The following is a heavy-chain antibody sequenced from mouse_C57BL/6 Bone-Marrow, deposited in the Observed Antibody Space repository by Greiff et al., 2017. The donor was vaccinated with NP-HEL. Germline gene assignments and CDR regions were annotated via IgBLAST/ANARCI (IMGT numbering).Heavy chain of an antibody. V-gene: IGHV1-80*01. CDR3: AREGWFAY. CDR2: IYPGVGDT. CDR1: GYAFSSYW. J-gene: IGHJ3*01. Sequence: VVKPGASVKIPCKAFGYAFSSYWLNWVKQRLGKGLEWIGQIYPGVGDTNYNGKFKGKDTLTADKSSSTAYMQLSSLTSEYSAVYFCAREGWFAYWGQGTLVTVSA.